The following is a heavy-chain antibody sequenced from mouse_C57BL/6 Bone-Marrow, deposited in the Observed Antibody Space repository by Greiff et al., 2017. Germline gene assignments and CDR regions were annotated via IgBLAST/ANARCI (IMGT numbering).Heavy chain of an antibody. V-gene: IGHV1-7*01. J-gene: IGHJ2*01. CDR1: GYTFTSYW. CDR2: INPSSGYT. D-gene: IGHD1-1*01. Sequence: QVQLQQSGAELAKPGASVKLSCKASGYTFTSYWMHWVKQRPGQGLDWIGYINPSSGYTKYNQKFKDKATLTADKSSSTAYMQLSSLTYEDSAVYYCARITTVVAKDFDYWGQGTTLTVSS. CDR3: ARITTVVAKDFDY.